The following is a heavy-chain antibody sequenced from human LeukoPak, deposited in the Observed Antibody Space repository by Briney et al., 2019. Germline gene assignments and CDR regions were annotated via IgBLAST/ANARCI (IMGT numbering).Heavy chain of an antibody. V-gene: IGHV3-53*01. CDR1: GFTVSTNS. CDR2: IYSDNT. D-gene: IGHD4/OR15-4a*01. J-gene: IGHJ4*02. Sequence: GGSLRLSCTVSGFTVSTNSMSWVRQAPGKGLEWVSFIYSDNTHYSDSVKGRFTISRDNYKNTLYLQMNSLRAEDTAVYYCARRAGAYSHPYDYWGQGTLVTVSS. CDR3: ARRAGAYSHPYDY.